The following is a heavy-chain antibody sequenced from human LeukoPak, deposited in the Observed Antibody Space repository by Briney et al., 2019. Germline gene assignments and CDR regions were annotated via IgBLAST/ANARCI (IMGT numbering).Heavy chain of an antibody. J-gene: IGHJ4*02. V-gene: IGHV4-39*02. CDR3: AKEYSYGLWYFDY. CDR2: IYYSGST. D-gene: IGHD5-18*01. CDR1: GGSMSTNFYY. Sequence: PSETLSLTCTVSGGSMSTNFYYWGGVRQPPGKGREWIATIYYSGSTYYNPSLKSRVTISIHTSKNQFSLKLSSVTAADTAVYYCAKEYSYGLWYFDYWGQGTLVTVSS.